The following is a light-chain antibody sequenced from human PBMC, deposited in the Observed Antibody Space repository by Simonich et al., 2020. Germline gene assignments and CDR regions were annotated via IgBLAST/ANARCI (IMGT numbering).Light chain of an antibody. CDR3: MQSIQLPLT. J-gene: IGKJ4*01. Sequence: DIVMTQTPLSLSVTTGQPASISCKSSQSLLHSDGKTYLYWYLQKPGQSPQLLIYEGSNRFSGVPDRFSGSGSGTDFTLKISRVEAEDVGVYYCMQSIQLPLTFGGGTKVEIK. V-gene: IGKV2D-29*02. CDR2: EGS. CDR1: QSLLHSDGKTY.